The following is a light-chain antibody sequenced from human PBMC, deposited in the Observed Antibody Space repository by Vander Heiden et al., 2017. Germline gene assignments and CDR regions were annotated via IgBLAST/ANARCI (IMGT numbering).Light chain of an antibody. V-gene: IGKV1-39*01. Sequence: DIQMTQSPSSLCASVGDRVTITCRASQSISSYLNWYQQKPGKAPKRLIYAAFSLQSGVPSRFSGRGSGTDFTLTISSLQPEDFATYYCQQSYSTPWTFGQGTKVEIK. J-gene: IGKJ1*01. CDR3: QQSYSTPWT. CDR2: AAF. CDR1: QSISSY.